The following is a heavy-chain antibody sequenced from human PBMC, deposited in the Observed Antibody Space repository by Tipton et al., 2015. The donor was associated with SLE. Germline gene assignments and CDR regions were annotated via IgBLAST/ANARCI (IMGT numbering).Heavy chain of an antibody. CDR1: DGSISSSDYY. Sequence: TLSLTCTVSDGSISSSDYYWGWIRQPPGKGLEWIGSIFYSGSTYYSLSLKSRVTMSLDTSKKQFSLKLGSVTAADTAVYYCARGPDRGYHFDYWGQGTLVTVS. V-gene: IGHV4-39*07. J-gene: IGHJ4*02. CDR3: ARGPDRGYHFDY. CDR2: IFYSGST. D-gene: IGHD3-10*01.